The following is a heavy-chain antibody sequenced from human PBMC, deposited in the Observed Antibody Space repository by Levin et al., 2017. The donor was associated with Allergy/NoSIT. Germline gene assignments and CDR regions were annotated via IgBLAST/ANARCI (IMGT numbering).Heavy chain of an antibody. D-gene: IGHD6-13*01. J-gene: IGHJ4*02. Sequence: GGSLRLSCKVSGYTFTNYWVAWVRQMPGKGLEWMGITRPGVSDTRYSPSFQGQVTISADQSTSTAYLQWNSLKASDTAMYFCARQYQLVLFDYWGQGTLVTVSS. CDR2: TRPGVSDT. CDR3: ARQYQLVLFDY. V-gene: IGHV5-51*01. CDR1: GYTFTNYW.